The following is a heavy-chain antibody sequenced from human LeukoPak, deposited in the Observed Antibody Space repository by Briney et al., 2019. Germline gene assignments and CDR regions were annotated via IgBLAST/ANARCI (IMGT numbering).Heavy chain of an antibody. V-gene: IGHV4-31*03. CDR1: GRSISSGGYY. Sequence: SETLSLTCTVSGRSISSGGYYWSWIRQHPGKGLEWFGYIYYSGSTYYNPSLKSRVTISVDTSKNQFSLKLSSVTAADTAVYYCAADRGYCSGGSCYQGNYFDYWGQGTLVTVSS. D-gene: IGHD2-15*01. CDR2: IYYSGST. CDR3: AADRGYCSGGSCYQGNYFDY. J-gene: IGHJ4*02.